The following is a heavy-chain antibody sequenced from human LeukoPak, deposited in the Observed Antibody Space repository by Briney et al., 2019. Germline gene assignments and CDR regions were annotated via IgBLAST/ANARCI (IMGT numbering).Heavy chain of an antibody. CDR2: ISWSGGTT. CDR1: GFSFQDYT. Sequence: PGGSLRLSCAASGFSFQDYTMHWVRQPPGKGLEWVSQISWSGGTTYYADSVKGRFTISRDNSRNTLYLQMNSLRTEDTAVYYSAKERIGVSLDYWGQETLLTVSS. D-gene: IGHD3-10*01. CDR3: AKERIGVSLDY. V-gene: IGHV3-43*01. J-gene: IGHJ4*02.